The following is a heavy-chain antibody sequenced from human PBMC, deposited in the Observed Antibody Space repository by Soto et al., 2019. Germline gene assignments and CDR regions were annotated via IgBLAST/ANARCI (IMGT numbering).Heavy chain of an antibody. D-gene: IGHD3-10*01. J-gene: IGHJ6*02. CDR1: GYSFTSYW. CDR3: ARLSRGGYYYYYYGMDV. CDR2: IYPGDSDT. V-gene: IGHV5-51*01. Sequence: PGESLKISCKGSGYSFTSYWIGWVRQMPGKGLEWMGIIYPGDSDTRYSPPFQGQVTISADKSISTAYLQWSSLKASDTAMYYCARLSRGGYYYYYYGMDVWGQGTTVTVSS.